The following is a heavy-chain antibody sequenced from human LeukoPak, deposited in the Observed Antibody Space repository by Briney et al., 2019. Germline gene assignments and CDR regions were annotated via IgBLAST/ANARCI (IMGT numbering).Heavy chain of an antibody. CDR3: ARLDCSGGSCQPFDY. Sequence: PSETLSLTCTASGGSISSYYWSWIREPPGKGLEWIGYIYYGGSTNYNPSLKSRVTISVDTSKNQISLKLSSVTAADTAVYYCARLDCSGGSCQPFDYWGQGTLVTVSS. J-gene: IGHJ4*02. CDR2: IYYGGST. CDR1: GGSISSYY. V-gene: IGHV4-59*08. D-gene: IGHD2-15*01.